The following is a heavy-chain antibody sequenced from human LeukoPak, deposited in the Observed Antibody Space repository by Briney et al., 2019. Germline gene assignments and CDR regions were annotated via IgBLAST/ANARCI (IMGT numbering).Heavy chain of an antibody. CDR1: GFTFSSYW. CDR2: IKQDGSEK. J-gene: IGHJ5*01. Sequence: GGSLRLSSAASGFTFSSYWMSWVRQAPGKGLEWVANIKQDGSEKYYVDSVKGRFTISRDNAKNSLYLQMNSLRAEDTAVYYCARDGRYSYGYWFDSWGQGTLVTVSS. V-gene: IGHV3-7*01. D-gene: IGHD5-18*01. CDR3: ARDGRYSYGYWFDS.